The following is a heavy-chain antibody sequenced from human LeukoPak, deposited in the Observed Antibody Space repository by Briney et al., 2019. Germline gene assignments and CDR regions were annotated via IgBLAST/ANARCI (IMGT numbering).Heavy chain of an antibody. CDR3: TCDFWSGYYTLSDYYYMDV. V-gene: IGHV3-7*01. D-gene: IGHD3-3*01. Sequence: GGSLRLSCAASGFTISSYWMNRVRQAPGKGLEWVANIKQDGSEKKYVDSVKGRFTISRDNAKNSLYLQMNSLRAEDTAVYYCTCDFWSGYYTLSDYYYMDVWGKGTTVTVSS. J-gene: IGHJ6*03. CDR2: IKQDGSEK. CDR1: GFTISSYW.